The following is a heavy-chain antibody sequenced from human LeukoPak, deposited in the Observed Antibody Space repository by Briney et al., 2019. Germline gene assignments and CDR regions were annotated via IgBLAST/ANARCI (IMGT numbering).Heavy chain of an antibody. CDR3: ARITIFEQIFDY. Sequence: SGPTLVNPTQTLTLTCTFCGFALTTSGVGVGWIRQPPGKALEWLALIYWDDDKRYSPSLKSRLTITKDTSKNQVVLTMTNMDPVDTATYYCARITIFEQIFDYWGQGTLVTVSS. CDR1: GFALTTSGVG. D-gene: IGHD3-9*01. CDR2: IYWDDDK. J-gene: IGHJ4*02. V-gene: IGHV2-5*02.